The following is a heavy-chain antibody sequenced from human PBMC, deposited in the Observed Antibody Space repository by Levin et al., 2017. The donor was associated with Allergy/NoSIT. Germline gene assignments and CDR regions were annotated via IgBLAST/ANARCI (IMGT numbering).Heavy chain of an antibody. CDR3: ARYYYDSSGYYVYYYYGMDV. J-gene: IGHJ6*02. D-gene: IGHD3-22*01. CDR2: INPNSGGT. V-gene: IGHV1-2*02. Sequence: GESLKISCKASGYTFTGYYMHWVRQAPGQGLEWMGWINPNSGGTNYAQKFQGRVTMTRDTSISTAYMELSRLRSDDTAVYYCARYYYDSSGYYVYYYYGMDVWGQGTTVTVSS. CDR1: GYTFTGYY.